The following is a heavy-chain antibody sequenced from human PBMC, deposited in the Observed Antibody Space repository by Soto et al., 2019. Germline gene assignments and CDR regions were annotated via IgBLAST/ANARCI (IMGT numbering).Heavy chain of an antibody. J-gene: IGHJ3*02. CDR3: ARDEPRAAFDI. Sequence: GGSLRLSCAASGFTFSSYAMHWVRQAPGKGLEWVAVISYDGSNKYYADSVKGRFTISRDNSKNTLYLQMNSLRAEDTAVYYCARDEPRAAFDIWGQGTMVTVSS. CDR1: GFTFSSYA. V-gene: IGHV3-30*04. CDR2: ISYDGSNK.